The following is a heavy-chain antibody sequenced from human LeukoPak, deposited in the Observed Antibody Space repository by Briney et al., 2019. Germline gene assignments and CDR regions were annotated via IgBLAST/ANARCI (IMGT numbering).Heavy chain of an antibody. J-gene: IGHJ4*02. CDR2: ISSSGSTI. Sequence: GGSPRLSCAAYGFTFIDYYMSWLRQAPGKGLEWVSYISSSGSTIHYADSVKGRFTISMDNAKNSLYLQMNSLRAEDTAVYYWARVCSNSRLDWGQGALLTVSS. CDR3: ARVCSNSRLD. V-gene: IGHV3-11*01. CDR1: GFTFIDYY. D-gene: IGHD3-9*01.